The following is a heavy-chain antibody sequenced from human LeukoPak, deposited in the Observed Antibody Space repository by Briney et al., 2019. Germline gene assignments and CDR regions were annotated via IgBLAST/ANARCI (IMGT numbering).Heavy chain of an antibody. CDR2: VNFHGTS. J-gene: IGHJ2*01. CDR3: ARVVSQAAPDWYMDV. CDR1: GYAIGSSHY. Sequence: SETLSLTCDVSGYAIGSSHYWGWIRQPPGRGLQWIGHVNFHGTSAYNASLGGRVTISIEASKNRFSLRLTSVTGADAAIYYCARVVSQAAPDWYMDVWGGGTVVIVSS. D-gene: IGHD2-21*01. V-gene: IGHV4-38-2*01.